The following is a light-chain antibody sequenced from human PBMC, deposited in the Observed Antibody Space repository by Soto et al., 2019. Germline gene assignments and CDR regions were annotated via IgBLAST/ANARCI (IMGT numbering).Light chain of an antibody. CDR2: GAF. Sequence: EIVMPQYPVTLSVSPGERVTVSCRASQSVSSNLAWYQQKPGQAPSLLIYGAFTRATGIPARFSGTGSGTEFTLTISSLQSEDFALYYCQQYNDGPLTFGQGTKV. V-gene: IGKV3-15*01. CDR3: QQYNDGPLT. CDR1: QSVSSN. J-gene: IGKJ1*01.